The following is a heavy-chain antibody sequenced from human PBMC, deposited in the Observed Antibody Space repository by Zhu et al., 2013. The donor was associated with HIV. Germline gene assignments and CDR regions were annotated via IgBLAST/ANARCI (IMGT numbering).Heavy chain of an antibody. CDR2: ISVYNGNT. CDR1: GYTYSSYG. D-gene: IGHD1-26*01. V-gene: IGHV1-18*01. CDR3: ARGSRGAHAFDI. J-gene: IGHJ3*02. Sequence: QVQLVQSGTEVKKPGASVKVSCKASGYTYSSYGISWVRQAPGQGLEWMGWISVYNGNTNYAQKFQGRVTMTTDTSTNTAYMELRSLRSDDTAVYYCARGSRGAHAFDIWGQGTMVTVSS.